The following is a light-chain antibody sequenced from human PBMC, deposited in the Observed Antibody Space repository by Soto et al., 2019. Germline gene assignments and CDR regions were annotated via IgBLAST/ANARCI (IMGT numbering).Light chain of an antibody. J-gene: IGKJ1*01. CDR3: HQYYSTPQWT. CDR2: WAS. Sequence: DIVMTQSPASLTVSLGERATINCKSSQSLLYSSNNKNYLAWYQQKPGQPPKVLLYWASTRESGVPDRFSGSGSWKDFHLTISRPEGGEGAVYYCHQYYSTPQWTFGQGTKVEIK. V-gene: IGKV4-1*01. CDR1: QSLLYSSNNKNY.